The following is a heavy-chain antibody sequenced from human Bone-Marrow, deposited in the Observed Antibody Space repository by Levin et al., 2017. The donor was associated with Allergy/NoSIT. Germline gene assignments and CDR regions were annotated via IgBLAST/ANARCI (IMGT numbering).Heavy chain of an antibody. CDR1: GFTFSSYG. CDR2: ISYDGSNK. V-gene: IGHV3-30*18. D-gene: IGHD3-10*01. J-gene: IGHJ3*02. CDR3: AKAFYGSGSKGDAFDI. Sequence: GGSLRLSCAASGFTFSSYGMHWVRQAPGKGLEWVAVISYDGSNKYYADSVKGRFTISRDNSKNTLYLQMNSLRAEDTAVYYCAKAFYGSGSKGDAFDIWGQGTMVTVSS.